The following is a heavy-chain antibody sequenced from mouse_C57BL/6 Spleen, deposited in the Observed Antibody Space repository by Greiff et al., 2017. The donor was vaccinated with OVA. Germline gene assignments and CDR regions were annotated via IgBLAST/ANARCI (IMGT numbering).Heavy chain of an antibody. J-gene: IGHJ1*03. CDR2: IDPETGGT. CDR1: GYTFTDYE. CDR3: TRGYYYGSSNWYFEV. Sequence: QVPLQQSGAELVRPGASVTLSCKASGYTFTDYEMHWVKQTPVHGLEWIGAIDPETGGTAYNQKFKGKAILTADKSSSTAYMELRSLTSEDSAVYYCTRGYYYGSSNWYFEVWGTGTTVTVSS. V-gene: IGHV1-15*01. D-gene: IGHD1-1*01.